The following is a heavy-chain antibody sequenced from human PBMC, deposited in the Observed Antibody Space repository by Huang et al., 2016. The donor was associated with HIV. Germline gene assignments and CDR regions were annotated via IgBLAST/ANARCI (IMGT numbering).Heavy chain of an antibody. CDR1: GYTFTNYD. CDR3: ARSAYGDLDY. J-gene: IGHJ4*02. Sequence: QVHLVQSGAEVKKPGASVKVSCKASGYTFTNYDINWVRQAPGRGLEWMGWINPNTGNTGLAQRFQGRVTMTRKTSITTAYMELTSLTSEDTAVYYCARSAYGDLDYWGLGTLVIVSS. D-gene: IGHD4-17*01. V-gene: IGHV1-8*02. CDR2: INPNTGNT.